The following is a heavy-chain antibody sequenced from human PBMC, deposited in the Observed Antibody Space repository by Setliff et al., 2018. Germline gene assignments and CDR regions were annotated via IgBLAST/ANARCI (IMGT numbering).Heavy chain of an antibody. CDR3: ARAAAAAYYYYYMDV. V-gene: IGHV1-69*13. D-gene: IGHD2-2*01. J-gene: IGHJ6*03. CDR1: GGTFSSYA. Sequence: SVNVSCKASGGTFSSYAISWVRQAPGQGLEWMGGIIPIFGTANYAQKFQGRVTITADESTSTAYMELSSLRSEDTAVYYCARAAAAAYYYYYMDVWGKGTTVTVSS. CDR2: IIPIFGTA.